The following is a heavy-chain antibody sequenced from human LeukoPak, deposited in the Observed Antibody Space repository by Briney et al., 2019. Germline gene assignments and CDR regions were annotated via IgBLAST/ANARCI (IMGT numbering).Heavy chain of an antibody. CDR3: ARGRVGLWFGEKYYYYYYGMDV. CDR2: INHSGRT. V-gene: IGHV4-34*01. CDR1: GGSFSVYY. J-gene: IGHJ6*02. Sequence: SETLSLTCAVYGGSFSVYYWSWLRQPPGKGLEWIGEINHSGRTNYNPSLKSRVTISVDTSKNQFSLKLSSVPAADTAVYYCARGRVGLWFGEKYYYYYYGMDVWGQGTTVTVSS. D-gene: IGHD3-10*01.